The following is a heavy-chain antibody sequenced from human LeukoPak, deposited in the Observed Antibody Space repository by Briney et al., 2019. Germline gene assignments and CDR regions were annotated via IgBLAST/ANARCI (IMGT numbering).Heavy chain of an antibody. Sequence: PGGSLRLSCAASGFTFSSYSMNWVRQAPGKGLEWVSSISSSSSYIYYADSVKGRFTISRDNAKNSLYLQMNSLRAEDTAVYYCARAGAAAGTLAYWGQGTLVTVSS. CDR1: GFTFSSYS. V-gene: IGHV3-21*01. CDR2: ISSSSSYI. CDR3: ARAGAAAGTLAY. D-gene: IGHD6-13*01. J-gene: IGHJ4*02.